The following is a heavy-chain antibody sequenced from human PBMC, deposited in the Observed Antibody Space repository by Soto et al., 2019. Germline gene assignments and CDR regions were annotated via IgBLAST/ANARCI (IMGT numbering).Heavy chain of an antibody. J-gene: IGHJ6*02. Sequence: ASVKVSCKASGYTFTSYDINWVRQATGQGLEWMGWINPNSGGTNYAQKFQGWVTMTRDTSISTAYMELSRLRSDDTAVYYCAKARSDYYDSSGYRYGMDVWGQGTTVTVSS. CDR3: AKARSDYYDSSGYRYGMDV. CDR2: INPNSGGT. V-gene: IGHV1-2*04. D-gene: IGHD3-22*01. CDR1: GYTFTSYD.